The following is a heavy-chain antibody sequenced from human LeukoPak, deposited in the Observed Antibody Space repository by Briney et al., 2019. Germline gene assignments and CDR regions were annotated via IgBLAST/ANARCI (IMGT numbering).Heavy chain of an antibody. V-gene: IGHV3-43*01. Sequence: GGSLRLSCAASGFTFDDSTMHWVRQAPGKGLEWVSVISWDGADTYYSDSVKGRFTISRDNSKNSLYLQMNSLRTEDTALYYCAKEMATISALDIWGQGTMVTVSS. CDR1: GFTFDDST. J-gene: IGHJ3*02. CDR3: AKEMATISALDI. D-gene: IGHD5-24*01. CDR2: ISWDGADT.